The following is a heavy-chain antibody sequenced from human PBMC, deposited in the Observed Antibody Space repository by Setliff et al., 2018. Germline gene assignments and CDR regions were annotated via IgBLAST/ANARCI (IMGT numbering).Heavy chain of an antibody. Sequence: ASVKVSCKASGGTFSSYGISWVRQAPGQGLEWMGGTIPMFGTTSYARQFQGRVTIITDESTSTAYMQLSSLGSEDTAVYFCAREGVDTRSSTDYRYYMDVWGKGTTVTVSS. V-gene: IGHV1-69*05. J-gene: IGHJ6*03. CDR3: AREGVDTRSSTDYRYYMDV. CDR1: GGTFSSYG. CDR2: TIPMFGTT. D-gene: IGHD5-18*01.